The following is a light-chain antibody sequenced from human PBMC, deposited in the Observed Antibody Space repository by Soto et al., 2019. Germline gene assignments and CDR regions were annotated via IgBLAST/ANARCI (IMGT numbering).Light chain of an antibody. CDR3: QSYDSSLSGLV. CDR2: GNS. V-gene: IGLV1-40*01. J-gene: IGLJ1*01. CDR1: SSNIGAGYD. Sequence: QSVLTQPPSVSGAPGQRVTISCTGSSSNIGAGYDVHWYQQLPGTAPKLLIYGNSNRRSGVPDRFSGSKSGTSASLAITGLQDEDEADYYCQSYDSSLSGLVFGTGTKVTVL.